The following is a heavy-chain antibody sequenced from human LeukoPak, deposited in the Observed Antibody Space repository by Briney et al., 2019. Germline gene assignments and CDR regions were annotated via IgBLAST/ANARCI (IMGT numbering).Heavy chain of an antibody. V-gene: IGHV1-18*01. Sequence: GASVKVSCKASGYTFTSYGISWVRQAPGQGLEWMGWISAYNGNTNYAQKLQGRVTMTTDTSTSTAYMELRSLRSDDTAVYYCAREEYGDLSNWFDPWGQGTLVTVSS. CDR2: ISAYNGNT. CDR3: AREEYGDLSNWFDP. D-gene: IGHD4-17*01. J-gene: IGHJ5*02. CDR1: GYTFTSYG.